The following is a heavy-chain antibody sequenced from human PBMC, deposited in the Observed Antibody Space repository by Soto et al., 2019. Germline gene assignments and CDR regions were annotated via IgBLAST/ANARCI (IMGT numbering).Heavy chain of an antibody. V-gene: IGHV4-59*01. D-gene: IGHD5-12*01. Sequence: SETLSLTCTVSGGSISSYYWSWIRQPPGKGLEWIGYIYYSGSTNYNPSLKSRVTISVDTSKNQFSLKLSSVTAADTAVYYCARDLATFFDYWGQGTLVTVSS. J-gene: IGHJ4*02. CDR1: GGSISSYY. CDR3: ARDLATFFDY. CDR2: IYYSGST.